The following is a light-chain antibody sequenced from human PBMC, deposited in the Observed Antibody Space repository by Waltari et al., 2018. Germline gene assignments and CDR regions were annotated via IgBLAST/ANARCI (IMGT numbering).Light chain of an antibody. V-gene: IGKV4-1*01. J-gene: IGKJ2*02. CDR3: QQYYTTPCT. CDR1: PSVLSSTNSNNY. CDR2: WAS. Sequence: IVLTQSPDSLALSLGQRATNRCRSTPSVLSSTNSNNYLAWYQQRPGQPPKLLFYWASTRVSGVPDRFDGSGSGTDFTLTISSLQAEDLAVYYCQQYYTTPCTFGQGTRLEIK.